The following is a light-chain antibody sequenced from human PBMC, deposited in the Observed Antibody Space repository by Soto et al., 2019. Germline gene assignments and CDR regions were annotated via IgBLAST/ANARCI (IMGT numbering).Light chain of an antibody. Sequence: EIVLTQSPATLSLSPGERATLSCRASQSVSSYLAWYQQRPGQAPRLLIYDASNRATGIPARFSGSGSGTDFTLTISSPEAEDLSVYYCQQLTEWPMTFGQGTRLEIK. J-gene: IGKJ5*01. CDR1: QSVSSY. V-gene: IGKV3-11*01. CDR3: QQLTEWPMT. CDR2: DAS.